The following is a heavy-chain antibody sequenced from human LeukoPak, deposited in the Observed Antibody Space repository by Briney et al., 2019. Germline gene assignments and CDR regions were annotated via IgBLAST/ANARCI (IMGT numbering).Heavy chain of an antibody. V-gene: IGHV3-7*01. D-gene: IGHD3-22*01. J-gene: IGHJ4*02. CDR2: IKYDGTHK. CDR3: ASAHDSSGND. Sequence: GGSLRLSCVASGMSFSSYWMAWVRQAPGKGLEWVANIKYDGTHKFYADSVKGGFTIFRDNAKNSPFLEMNSLRADDTAVYFCASAHDSSGNDWGQGTLVTVSS. CDR1: GMSFSSYW.